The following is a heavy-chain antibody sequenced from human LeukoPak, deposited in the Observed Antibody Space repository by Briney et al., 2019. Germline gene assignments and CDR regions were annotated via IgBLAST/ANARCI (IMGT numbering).Heavy chain of an antibody. Sequence: GGSLRLSCAASGFTFSSYSMNWVRQAPGKGLEWVSYISSSSSTIYYADSVKGRLTISRDNAKNSLYLQMNSLRAEDTAVYYCARSLWSPFYYYYYGMDVWGQGTTVTVSS. CDR3: ARSLWSPFYYYYYGMDV. CDR2: ISSSSSTI. J-gene: IGHJ6*02. CDR1: GFTFSSYS. D-gene: IGHD3-10*01. V-gene: IGHV3-48*01.